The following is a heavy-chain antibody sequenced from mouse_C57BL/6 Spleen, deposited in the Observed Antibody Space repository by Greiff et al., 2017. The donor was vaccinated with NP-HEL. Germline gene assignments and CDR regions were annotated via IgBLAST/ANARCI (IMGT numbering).Heavy chain of an antibody. CDR2: IDPETGGT. Sequence: QVQLQQSGAELVRPGASVTLSCKASGYTFTDYEMHWVKQTPVHGLEWIGAIDPETGGTAYNQKFKGKAILTADKSSSTAYMELRSLTSEDSAVYYCTRWDWEFDYWGQGTTLTVSS. J-gene: IGHJ2*01. V-gene: IGHV1-15*01. CDR1: GYTFTDYE. CDR3: TRWDWEFDY. D-gene: IGHD4-1*01.